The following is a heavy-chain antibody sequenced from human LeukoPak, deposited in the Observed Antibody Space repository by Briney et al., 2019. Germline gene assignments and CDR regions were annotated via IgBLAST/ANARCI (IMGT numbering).Heavy chain of an antibody. CDR1: GGTFSSYA. D-gene: IGHD4-17*01. CDR3: ARGAYGDYELFDY. J-gene: IGHJ4*02. CDR2: IIPIFGTA. Sequence: GASVKVSCKASGGTFSSYAISWVRQAPGQGLEWMGRIIPIFGTANYAQKFQGRVTITTDESTSTAYMELSSLRSEDTAVYYCARGAYGDYELFDYWGQGTLVTVSS. V-gene: IGHV1-69*05.